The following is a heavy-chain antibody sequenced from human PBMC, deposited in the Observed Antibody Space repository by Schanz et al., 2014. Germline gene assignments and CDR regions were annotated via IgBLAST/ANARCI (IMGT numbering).Heavy chain of an antibody. V-gene: IGHV4-59*08. D-gene: IGHD1-1*01. CDR3: ARHTYFNCYFDY. Sequence: QEQLQESGPGLVKPSETLSLTCTVSGGSITNYYWSWIRQPPGKGLEWVGYVSNTGTANYNPSLKSRFSISVDSSNNKFSLKLSSVTAADTAVYYCARHTYFNCYFDYWGPGTLXTVSS. CDR2: VSNTGTA. J-gene: IGHJ4*02. CDR1: GGSITNYY.